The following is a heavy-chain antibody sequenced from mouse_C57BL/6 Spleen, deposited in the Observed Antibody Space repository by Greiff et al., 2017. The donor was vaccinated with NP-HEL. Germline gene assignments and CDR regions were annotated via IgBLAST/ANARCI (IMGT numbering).Heavy chain of an antibody. CDR2: ISYDGSN. CDR1: GYSITSGYY. CDR3: ARYYYGSSYVDYWYFDV. Sequence: DVKLQESGPGLVKPSQSLSLTCSVTGYSITSGYYWNWIRQFPGNKLEWMGYISYDGSNNYNPSLKNRISITRDTSKNQFFLKLNSVTTEDTATYYCARYYYGSSYVDYWYFDVWGTGTTVTVSS. J-gene: IGHJ1*03. V-gene: IGHV3-6*01. D-gene: IGHD1-1*01.